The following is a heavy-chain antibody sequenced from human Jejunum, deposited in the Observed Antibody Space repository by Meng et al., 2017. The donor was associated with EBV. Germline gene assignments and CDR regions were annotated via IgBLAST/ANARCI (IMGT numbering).Heavy chain of an antibody. CDR2: VDPEDGET. CDR1: GHTITDYY. Sequence: VQVAQSGAEVKKPGASVKIPCKVSGHTITDYYIHWVQQAPGKGLEWMGLVDPEDGETIYAEKFQGRVTITADTSTDTAYMELSSLTSEDTAVFYCAAVPCSDGICYLNWFDPWGKGTLVTASS. V-gene: IGHV1-69-2*01. CDR3: AAVPCSDGICYLNWFDP. D-gene: IGHD2-15*01. J-gene: IGHJ5*02.